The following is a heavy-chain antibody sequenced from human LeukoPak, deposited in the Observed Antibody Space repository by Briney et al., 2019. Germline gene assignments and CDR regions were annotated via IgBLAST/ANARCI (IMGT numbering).Heavy chain of an antibody. CDR1: GGSITSYY. J-gene: IGHJ5*02. V-gene: IGHV4-59*01. Sequence: SETLSLTCTVSGGSITSYYWSWIRQPPGKGLEWIGYIYYSGSTNHNPPLKSRVTISVDTSKNQFSLKLSSVTAADTAVYYCARGGVNYKIAGPWGQGALVTVSP. CDR2: IYYSGST. CDR3: ARGGVNYKIAGP. D-gene: IGHD3-10*01.